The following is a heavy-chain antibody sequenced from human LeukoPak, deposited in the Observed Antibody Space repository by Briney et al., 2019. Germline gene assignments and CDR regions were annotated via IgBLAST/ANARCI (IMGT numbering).Heavy chain of an antibody. D-gene: IGHD1-26*01. CDR3: ARGMGALDY. J-gene: IGHJ4*02. CDR1: GFTFSSYA. Sequence: GGSLRLSCAASGFTFSSYAMHWVRQAPGKGLEWVAVISYDGSNKYYADSVKGRLTISRDNSKNTLYLQMNSLRAEDTAVYYCARGMGALDYWGQGTLVTVSS. CDR2: ISYDGSNK. V-gene: IGHV3-30*01.